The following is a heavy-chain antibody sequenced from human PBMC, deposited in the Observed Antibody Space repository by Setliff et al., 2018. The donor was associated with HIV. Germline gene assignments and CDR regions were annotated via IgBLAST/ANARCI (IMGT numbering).Heavy chain of an antibody. J-gene: IGHJ4*02. V-gene: IGHV3-7*01. CDR1: GFSFNNYW. Sequence: PGGSLRLSCAASGFSFNNYWMIWVRQAPGKGLEWVAHINQDGSEKYFIDSVRGRFTVSRDNAKNSLFLQMSSLRAEDTAIYYCARARQGSSGWYEGDYWGQGTLVTV. CDR3: ARARQGSSGWYEGDY. D-gene: IGHD6-19*01. CDR2: INQDGSEK.